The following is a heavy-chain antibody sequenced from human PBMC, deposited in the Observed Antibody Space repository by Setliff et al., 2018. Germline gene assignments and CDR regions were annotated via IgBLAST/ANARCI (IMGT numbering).Heavy chain of an antibody. V-gene: IGHV3-21*01. CDR1: GFTFSSYS. D-gene: IGHD3-16*01. J-gene: IGHJ4*02. CDR3: ARDRLRSDSPWGYFDY. Sequence: GGSLRLSCAASGFTFSSYSMNWVRQAPGKGLEWVSIIYGGGYTNHADSVKGRFTISRDNAKNSLYLQMNSLRAEDTAVYYCARDRLRSDSPWGYFDYWGQGTLVTVSS. CDR2: IIYGGGYT.